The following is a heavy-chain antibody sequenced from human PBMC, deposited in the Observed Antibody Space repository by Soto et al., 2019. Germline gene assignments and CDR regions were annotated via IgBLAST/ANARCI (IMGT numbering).Heavy chain of an antibody. Sequence: GGSLRLSCAASGFTFSSYEMNWVRQAPGKGLEWVSYISSSGSTIYYADSVKGRFTISRDNAKNSLYLQMNSLRAEDTAVHYCARAVVVITYDAFDIWGQGTMVTVSS. D-gene: IGHD3-22*01. J-gene: IGHJ3*02. CDR3: ARAVVVITYDAFDI. CDR2: ISSSGSTI. CDR1: GFTFSSYE. V-gene: IGHV3-48*03.